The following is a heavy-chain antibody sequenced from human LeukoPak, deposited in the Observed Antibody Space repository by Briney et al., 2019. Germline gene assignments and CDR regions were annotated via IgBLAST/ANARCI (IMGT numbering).Heavy chain of an antibody. J-gene: IGHJ4*02. Sequence: GASVKVSCKASGYTFSDYYMHWVRQAPGQGLEWMGWINPNSGGTNYAQKFQGRVTMTRDTSISTAYMELSRLRFDDTAVYYCASGSSYDSSGRGFDYWGQGTLSPSPQ. CDR2: INPNSGGT. V-gene: IGHV1-2*02. CDR3: ASGSSYDSSGRGFDY. CDR1: GYTFSDYY. D-gene: IGHD3-22*01.